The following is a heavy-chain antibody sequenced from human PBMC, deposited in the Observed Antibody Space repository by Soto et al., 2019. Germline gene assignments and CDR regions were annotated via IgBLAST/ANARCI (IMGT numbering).Heavy chain of an antibody. V-gene: IGHV1-69*06. CDR2: LIPIYDAP. J-gene: IGHJ6*02. CDR1: GFTFNVYG. Sequence: SVKVSCKTSGFTFNVYGINWVRQAPGQGLEWMGGLIPIYDAPNYAQKFQDRVTITADKSTTTVYLELSSLTSEDTAVYFCARVRDPHLDHYGLDVWGQGTTVTVS. CDR3: ARVRDPHLDHYGLDV.